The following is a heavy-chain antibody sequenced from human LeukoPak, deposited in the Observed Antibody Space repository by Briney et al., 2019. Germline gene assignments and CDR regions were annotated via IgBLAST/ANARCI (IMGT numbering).Heavy chain of an antibody. D-gene: IGHD2-2*01. CDR1: GFTFSSYG. V-gene: IGHV3-33*01. J-gene: IGHJ3*02. Sequence: GGSLRLSCAASGFTFSSYGMHWVRQAPGKGLEWVAVIWNDGINKYYADSVKGRFTISRDNSKNTLYLQMNSLRAEDTAVYYCARAEVPAAIKSGAFDIWGQGTMVTVSS. CDR2: IWNDGINK. CDR3: ARAEVPAAIKSGAFDI.